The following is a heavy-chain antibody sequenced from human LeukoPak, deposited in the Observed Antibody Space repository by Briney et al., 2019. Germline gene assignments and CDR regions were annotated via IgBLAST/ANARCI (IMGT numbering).Heavy chain of an antibody. Sequence: GGSLRLSCAASGFTFSSYGMHWVRQASGKGLEWVAVISYDGSNKYYADSVKGRFTISRDNSKNTLYLQMNSLRAEDTAVYYCAKDGTGVAGPSGYYGMDVWGQGTTVTVSS. CDR3: AKDGTGVAGPSGYYGMDV. D-gene: IGHD6-19*01. CDR1: GFTFSSYG. CDR2: ISYDGSNK. J-gene: IGHJ6*02. V-gene: IGHV3-30*18.